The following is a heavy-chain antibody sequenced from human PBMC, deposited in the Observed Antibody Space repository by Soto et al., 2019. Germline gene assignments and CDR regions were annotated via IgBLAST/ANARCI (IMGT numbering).Heavy chain of an antibody. D-gene: IGHD2-15*01. Sequence: QVQLVQSGAEVKKPGASVKVSCKASGYTFTSFGINWVRQAPGQGLEWMGWISAYNGNTNYAQKLQGTVTMTTDTSTRTAYMALRSLRSDATAVYYCARARGRGLLPLGYWGQGTLVTVSS. CDR1: GYTFTSFG. CDR3: ARARGRGLLPLGY. CDR2: ISAYNGNT. J-gene: IGHJ4*02. V-gene: IGHV1-18*01.